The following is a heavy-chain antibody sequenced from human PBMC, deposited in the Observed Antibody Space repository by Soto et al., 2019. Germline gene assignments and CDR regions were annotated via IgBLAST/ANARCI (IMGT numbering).Heavy chain of an antibody. Sequence: PSETLSLTCTVSGGSISSYYWSWIRQPPGKGLEWIGYIYYSGSTNYNPSLKSRVTISVDTSKNQFSLKLSSVTAADTAVYYCARLHPYYDILTGHNRGNWFDPWGQGALVTVSS. V-gene: IGHV4-59*01. J-gene: IGHJ5*02. CDR1: GGSISSYY. CDR3: ARLHPYYDILTGHNRGNWFDP. CDR2: IYYSGST. D-gene: IGHD3-9*01.